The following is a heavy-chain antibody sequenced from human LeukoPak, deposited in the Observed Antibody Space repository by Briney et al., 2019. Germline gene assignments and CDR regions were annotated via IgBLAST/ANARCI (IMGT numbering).Heavy chain of an antibody. J-gene: IGHJ6*03. CDR2: ISSRSRYI. CDR1: GFTFSTYN. CDR3: ARDPAWEPHYYYYMDV. V-gene: IGHV3-21*01. Sequence: GGSLRLSCAASGFTFSTYNMNWVRQAPGKGLEWVSFISSRSRYISFADSVKGRFTISRDNAKNSLFLQMNSLRAEDMAVYFCARDPAWEPHYYYYMDVWGKGTSVTVSS. D-gene: IGHD1-26*01.